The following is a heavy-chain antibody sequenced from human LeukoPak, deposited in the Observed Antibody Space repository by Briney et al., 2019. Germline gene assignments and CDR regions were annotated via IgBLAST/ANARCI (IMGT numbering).Heavy chain of an antibody. D-gene: IGHD3-22*01. V-gene: IGHV3-30*18. CDR3: AKDSGHRDYQYDSSGYFPLVPDY. Sequence: HAGGSLRLSCAASGFTFSSYGMHWVRQAPGKWLEWVAVISYDGNDKYYADTVKGRFTISRDNSKNTLYVQMNSLRAEDTAVYYCAKDSGHRDYQYDSSGYFPLVPDYWGQGTLVTVSS. J-gene: IGHJ4*02. CDR1: GFTFSSYG. CDR2: ISYDGNDK.